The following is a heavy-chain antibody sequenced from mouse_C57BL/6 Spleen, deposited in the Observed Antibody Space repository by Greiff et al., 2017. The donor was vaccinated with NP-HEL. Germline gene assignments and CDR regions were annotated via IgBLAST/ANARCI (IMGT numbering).Heavy chain of an antibody. J-gene: IGHJ2*01. CDR1: GYAFSSSC. CDR3: ASSGYGFGSGY. D-gene: IGHD2-2*01. Sequence: QVHVKQSGPELVKPGASVKISCKASGYAFSSSCMTWVKQRPGKGLEWIGRIYPGDGDTKYNGKVKGKDTRTEDKSSSTAYMQLSSLTSDDSAVYLCASSGYGFGSGYWGQGTTLTVSS. V-gene: IGHV1-82*01. CDR2: IYPGDGDT.